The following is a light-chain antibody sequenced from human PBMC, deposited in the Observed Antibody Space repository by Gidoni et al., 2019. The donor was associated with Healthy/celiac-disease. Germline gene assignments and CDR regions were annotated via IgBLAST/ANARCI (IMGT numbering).Light chain of an antibody. CDR3: QQANSFPALT. V-gene: IGKV1-12*01. CDR2: AAY. Sequence: DIQMTQSPSSVSASVGDRVTITCRESQGISSWLDWYQQKPGKAPKLLIYAAYSLQSVVPSRFSGSGSGTDFTLTSSSLQPEDFATYYCQQANSFPALTFGGGTKVEIK. J-gene: IGKJ4*01. CDR1: QGISSW.